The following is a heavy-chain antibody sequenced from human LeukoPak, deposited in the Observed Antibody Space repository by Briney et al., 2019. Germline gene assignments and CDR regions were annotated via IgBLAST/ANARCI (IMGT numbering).Heavy chain of an antibody. CDR3: AKGRGRRIPSYFDY. J-gene: IGHJ4*02. Sequence: GGSLRLSCAASGFIFSTYAMSWVRQAPGKGLEWVSTISDSGGSTYYADSVKGRFTISRDNSKNTVYLQMNSLRAEDTAIYYCAKGRGRRIPSYFDYWGQGTLVTVSS. CDR1: GFIFSTYA. V-gene: IGHV3-23*01. CDR2: ISDSGGST. D-gene: IGHD2-21*01.